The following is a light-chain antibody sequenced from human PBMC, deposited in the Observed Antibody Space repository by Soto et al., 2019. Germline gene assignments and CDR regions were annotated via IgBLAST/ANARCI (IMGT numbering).Light chain of an antibody. V-gene: IGLV3-21*02. Sequence: SYELTQPPSVSVAPGQTASITCGGNNIGSKSVHWYQQKPGQAPVLVVYGDTDRPSGTPERFSGSNSGNTATLTISRVEAGDEADYYCQVWDSSRDFYVFGNGTKVTVL. CDR2: GDT. CDR1: NIGSKS. J-gene: IGLJ1*01. CDR3: QVWDSSRDFYV.